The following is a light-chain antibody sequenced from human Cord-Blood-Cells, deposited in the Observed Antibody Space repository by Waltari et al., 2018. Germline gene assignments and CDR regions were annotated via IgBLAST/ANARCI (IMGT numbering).Light chain of an antibody. CDR3: QQLTNLLT. J-gene: IGKJ4*02. CDR1: QSVSSY. Sequence: EIVLTQSPATLSLSPGERVTLPCRASQSVSSYLAWYQKKPGQAPSLLIYDASNRATGIPTRVIGTEYGTDFSLTISRLGPEDVAVDDCQQLTNLLTFGGGTKVEIK. V-gene: IGKV3-11*01. CDR2: DAS.